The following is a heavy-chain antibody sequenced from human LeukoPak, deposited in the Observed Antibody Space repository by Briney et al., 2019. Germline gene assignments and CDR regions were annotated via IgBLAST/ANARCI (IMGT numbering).Heavy chain of an antibody. CDR3: ARDVNDYVWGSYPLP. CDR1: GGTFSSYA. J-gene: IGHJ5*02. Sequence: GASVKVSCKASGGTFSSYAISWVRQAPGQGLEWMRRIIPILGIANYAQKFQGRVTITADKSTSTAYMELSSLRSEDTAVYYCARDVNDYVWGSYPLPWGQGTLVTVSS. V-gene: IGHV1-69*04. D-gene: IGHD3-16*02. CDR2: IIPILGIA.